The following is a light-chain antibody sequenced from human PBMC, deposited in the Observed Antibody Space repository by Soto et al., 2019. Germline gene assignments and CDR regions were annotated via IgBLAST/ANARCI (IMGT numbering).Light chain of an antibody. V-gene: IGKV3-20*01. CDR3: QQYGSSPLT. CDR2: TAS. J-gene: IGKJ1*01. CDR1: HVVSSSY. Sequence: EIVLTQSPGILSLSPGERATLSCRASHVVSSSYLAWYQHKPGQAPRLVIYTASSRATGIPDRFSGSGSGTDFSLTISRLEPEDFAVYYCQQYGSSPLTFGQGTKVDIK.